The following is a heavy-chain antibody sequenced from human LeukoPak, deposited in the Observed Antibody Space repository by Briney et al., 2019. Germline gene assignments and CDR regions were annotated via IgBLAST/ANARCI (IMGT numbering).Heavy chain of an antibody. J-gene: IGHJ4*02. Sequence: GGSLRLSCAASGFTFSSYSMNWVRQAPGKGLEWVSSISSSSSYIYYADSVKGRFTISRDNAKNSLYLQMNSLRAEDTAVYYCAFEGYCSSTSCPFDYWGQGTLVTVSS. D-gene: IGHD2-2*01. CDR2: ISSSSSYI. CDR1: GFTFSSYS. CDR3: AFEGYCSSTSCPFDY. V-gene: IGHV3-21*01.